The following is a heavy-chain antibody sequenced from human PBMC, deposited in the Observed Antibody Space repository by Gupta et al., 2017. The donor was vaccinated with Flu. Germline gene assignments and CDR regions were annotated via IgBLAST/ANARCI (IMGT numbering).Heavy chain of an antibody. CDR3: ARWADFYNGMDV. Sequence: EAQLEESGGGLVQSGGSLRLSCAVSGASFSFCGLTWVRQAPGKGLEWVANIKEDGTKTYYVDSVKGRFTISRDNAKNSLFLQMDILRVEDTAIYYCARWADFYNGMDVWGQGTTVTVS. CDR1: GASFSFCG. D-gene: IGHD3-3*01. V-gene: IGHV3-7*01. J-gene: IGHJ6*02. CDR2: IKEDGTKT.